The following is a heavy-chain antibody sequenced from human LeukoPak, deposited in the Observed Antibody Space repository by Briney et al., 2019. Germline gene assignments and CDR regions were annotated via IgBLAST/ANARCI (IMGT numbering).Heavy chain of an antibody. Sequence: AASVKVSCKASGYTFTSYYMHWVRQAPGQGLEWMGIINPSGGSTSYAQKFQGRVTMTRNTSISTAYMELSSLRSEDTAIYYCARDNSVGDNAWWFDPWGQGTLVTVSS. D-gene: IGHD1-26*01. CDR1: GYTFTSYY. J-gene: IGHJ5*02. CDR2: INPSGGST. CDR3: ARDNSVGDNAWWFDP. V-gene: IGHV1-46*01.